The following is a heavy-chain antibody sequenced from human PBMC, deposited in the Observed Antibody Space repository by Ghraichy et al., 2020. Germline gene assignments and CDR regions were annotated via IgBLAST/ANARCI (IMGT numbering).Heavy chain of an antibody. D-gene: IGHD3-10*01. J-gene: IGHJ6*01. CDR1: GFTFSSYW. CDR3: AGNIWFGELLYPYYYGMDV. CDR2: IKQDGSEK. Sequence: GESLNISCAASGFTFSSYWMSWARQALGKRLEWVANIKQDGSEKYYVDSVKGRFTISRDNAKNSLYLQMNSLRAEDTAVYYCAGNIWFGELLYPYYYGMDVWGQGPTVPISS. V-gene: IGHV3-7*03.